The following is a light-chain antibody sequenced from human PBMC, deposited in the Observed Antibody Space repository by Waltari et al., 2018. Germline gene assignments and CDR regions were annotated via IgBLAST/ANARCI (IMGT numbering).Light chain of an antibody. CDR2: WAS. Sequence: DIVMTQSPDSLAMSLDERATINCKSSQSVLYSSNNKNYLAWYQQKPGQPPKLLIYWASTRESGVPDRFSGSGSGTDFTLTISSLQAEDVAVYYCQQYYSTPYTFGQGTKLEIK. CDR3: QQYYSTPYT. V-gene: IGKV4-1*01. J-gene: IGKJ2*01. CDR1: QSVLYSSNNKNY.